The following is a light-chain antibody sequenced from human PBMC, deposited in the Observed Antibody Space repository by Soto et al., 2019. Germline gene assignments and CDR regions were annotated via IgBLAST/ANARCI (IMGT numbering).Light chain of an antibody. V-gene: IGKV1-16*01. Sequence: DIQMTQSPSTLSASVGDRVTITCRASQDINNYLAWFQQKPGKAPRSLIYAVSRLQSGVPSRFSGRDSGTDFTLTITSLQPEDVATYYCQQYKAYPITFGQGTRLEIK. CDR2: AVS. CDR3: QQYKAYPIT. J-gene: IGKJ5*01. CDR1: QDINNY.